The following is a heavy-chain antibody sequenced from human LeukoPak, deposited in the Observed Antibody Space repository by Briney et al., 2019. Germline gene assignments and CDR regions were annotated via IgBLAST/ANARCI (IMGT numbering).Heavy chain of an antibody. D-gene: IGHD4-17*01. V-gene: IGHV1-69*13. CDR2: IIPIFGTA. CDR3: ARGGRYGVYVQH. Sequence: SVKVSCKASGGTFSSYAISWVRQAPGQGLEWMGGIIPIFGTANYAQKFKGRVTITADESTSTAYMELSSLRSEDTAVYYCARGGRYGVYVQHWGQGTLVTVSS. CDR1: GGTFSSYA. J-gene: IGHJ1*01.